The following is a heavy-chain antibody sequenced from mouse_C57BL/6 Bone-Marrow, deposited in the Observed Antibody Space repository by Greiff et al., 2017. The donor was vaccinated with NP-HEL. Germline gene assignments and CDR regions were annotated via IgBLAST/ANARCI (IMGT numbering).Heavy chain of an antibody. CDR3: TILYYFDY. CDR1: GFNIKDDY. CDR2: IDPENGDT. V-gene: IGHV14-4*01. J-gene: IGHJ2*01. Sequence: EVQLQQSGAELVRPGASVKLSCTASGFNIKDDYMHWVKQRPEQGLEWIGWIDPENGDTEYASKFQGKATITADTSSNTAYLQLSSQTSEDTAVYYGTILYYFDYWGQGTTLTVSS.